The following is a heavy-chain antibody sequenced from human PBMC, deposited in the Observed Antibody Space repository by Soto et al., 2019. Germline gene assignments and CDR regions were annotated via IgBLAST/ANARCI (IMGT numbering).Heavy chain of an antibody. J-gene: IGHJ4*02. V-gene: IGHV4-4*02. D-gene: IGHD6-19*01. Sequence: SETLSLTCAVSGGSISSSDWWSWVRQPPGKGLEWIGEIYHSGSTNYNPSLKSRVTISVDKSKNQFSLKLSSVTAADTAVYYCARRAVGYSSGWTFDYWGQGTLVTVS. CDR3: ARRAVGYSSGWTFDY. CDR1: GGSISSSDW. CDR2: IYHSGST.